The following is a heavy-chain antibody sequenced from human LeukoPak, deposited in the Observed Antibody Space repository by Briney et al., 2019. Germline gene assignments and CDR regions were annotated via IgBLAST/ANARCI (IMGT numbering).Heavy chain of an antibody. Sequence: ASVKVSCKASGYIFSNYGISWVRQAPGQGFEWMGWMNPNSGNTGYAQKFQGRVTMTRNTSISTAYMELSSLRSEDTAVYYCARGGATVINWGQGTLVTVSS. CDR3: ARGGATVIN. CDR2: MNPNSGNT. CDR1: GYIFSNYG. J-gene: IGHJ4*02. D-gene: IGHD4-17*01. V-gene: IGHV1-8*02.